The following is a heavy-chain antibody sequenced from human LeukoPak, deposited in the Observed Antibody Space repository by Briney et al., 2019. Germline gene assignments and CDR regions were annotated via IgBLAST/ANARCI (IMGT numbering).Heavy chain of an antibody. D-gene: IGHD3-3*01. CDR2: VHLDGRT. CDR1: GGCVTSTKW. CDR3: AREGGFYLPLDY. Sequence: SETLSLTYDVSGGCVTSTKWWTWVRQPPGKGLEWIGEVHLDGRTNYNPSLKSRLIMSVDLSENHISLKLTSVTAADTAVYYCAREGGFYLPLDYSGQGTLVTASS. J-gene: IGHJ4*02. V-gene: IGHV4-4*02.